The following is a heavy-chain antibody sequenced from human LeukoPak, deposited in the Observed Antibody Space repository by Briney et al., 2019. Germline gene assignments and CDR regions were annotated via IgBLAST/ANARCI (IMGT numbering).Heavy chain of an antibody. V-gene: IGHV4-61*09. D-gene: IGHD3-10*01. J-gene: IGHJ4*02. CDR2: IHISGST. CDR1: GGSISSGSYC. CDR3: ARERAGPLWFGEGGGFDY. Sequence: PSQTLSLTCTVSGGSISSGSYCWSWIRQPAGKGLEWIGHIHISGSTNYNPSLKSRVTISLDKSKNQFSLKLSFVTAADTAVYYCARERAGPLWFGEGGGFDYWGQGTLVTVSS.